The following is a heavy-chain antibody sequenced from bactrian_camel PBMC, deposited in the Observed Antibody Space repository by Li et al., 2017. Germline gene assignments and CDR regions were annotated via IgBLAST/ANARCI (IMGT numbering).Heavy chain of an antibody. D-gene: IGHD7*01. CDR1: GFTSSSVY. CDR3: AAHPGYWCDLSRDFNS. V-gene: IGHV3S57*01. CDR2: IDTTGSA. Sequence: HVQLVESGGGSVQAGESLRLSCVASGFTSSSVYMAWFRQAPGKEREGVAAIDTTGSATYTYAVQGRFTISKDSAKNTLYLQMNDLKPEDTAMYYCAAHPGYWCDLSRDFNSWGQGTQVTVS. J-gene: IGHJ6*01.